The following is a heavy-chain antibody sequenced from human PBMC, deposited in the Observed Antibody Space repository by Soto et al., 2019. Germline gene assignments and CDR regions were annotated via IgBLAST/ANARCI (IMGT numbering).Heavy chain of an antibody. J-gene: IGHJ2*01. CDR1: GYTFRGYS. Sequence: QVQIVQSGAEVKKPGASVKVSCKAPGYTFRGYSMHWVRQAPGQRLEWTGWIFIGNGDTKYSQNFQDRVTMTRDTSAATVYMELSNLTSEDTAVYYCARDRTRSLFPKYWYFDLWGRGTLVTV. V-gene: IGHV1-3*04. CDR3: ARDRTRSLFPKYWYFDL. CDR2: IFIGNGDT.